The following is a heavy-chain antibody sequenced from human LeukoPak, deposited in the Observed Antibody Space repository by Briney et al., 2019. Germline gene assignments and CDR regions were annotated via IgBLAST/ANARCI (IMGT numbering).Heavy chain of an antibody. Sequence: PGGSLRLSCAASGFTFSGSAIHWVRQSSGKGLEWVGQIDKKDKGYATATAYAASVKGRFTISRDDSINTACLQMNSLRAEDTAVYYCARVAPIYSSSLYYLDYWGQGTLVTVSS. CDR3: ARVAPIYSSSLYYLDY. CDR1: GFTFSGSA. D-gene: IGHD6-13*01. J-gene: IGHJ4*02. CDR2: IDKKDKGYATAT. V-gene: IGHV3-73*01.